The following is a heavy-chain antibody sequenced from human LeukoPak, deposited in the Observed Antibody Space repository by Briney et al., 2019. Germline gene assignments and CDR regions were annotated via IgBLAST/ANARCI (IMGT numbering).Heavy chain of an antibody. J-gene: IGHJ4*02. D-gene: IGHD3-22*01. CDR3: ARVRGVARHSSGYAIDY. Sequence: PSQTLSLTCTVSGGSISSGSYYWSWIRQPAGKGLEWIGRIYTSGSTNYNPSLKSRVTISVDTSKNQFSLKLSSVTAADTAVYYCARVRGVARHSSGYAIDYWGQGTLVTVSS. CDR1: GGSISSGSYY. CDR2: IYTSGST. V-gene: IGHV4-61*02.